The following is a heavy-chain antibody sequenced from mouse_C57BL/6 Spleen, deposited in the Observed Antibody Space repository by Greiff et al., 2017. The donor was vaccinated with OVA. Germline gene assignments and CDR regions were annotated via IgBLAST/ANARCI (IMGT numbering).Heavy chain of an antibody. J-gene: IGHJ3*01. CDR1: GYTFTSYW. Sequence: VQLQQPGAELVQPGASVKLSCKASGYTFTSYWMHWVKQRPGRGLEWIGRIDPNSGGTKYNEKFKSKATLTVDKPSSTAYMQRSSLSSGDTAVYYCANWELFAYWGKGTLVTVSA. D-gene: IGHD4-1*01. CDR3: ANWELFAY. V-gene: IGHV1-72*01. CDR2: IDPNSGGT.